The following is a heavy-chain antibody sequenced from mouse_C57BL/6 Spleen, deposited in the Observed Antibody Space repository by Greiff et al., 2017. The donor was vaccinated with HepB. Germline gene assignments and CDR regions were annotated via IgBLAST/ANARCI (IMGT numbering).Heavy chain of an antibody. D-gene: IGHD2-1*01. J-gene: IGHJ1*03. Sequence: QVQLQQSGAELVRPGTSVKVSCKASGYAFTNYLIEWVKQRPGQGLEWIGVINPGSGGTNYNEKFKGKATLTADKSSSTAYMQLSSLTSEDSAVYFCARPHYGNYGWYFDVWGTGTTVTVSS. V-gene: IGHV1-54*01. CDR3: ARPHYGNYGWYFDV. CDR1: GYAFTNYL. CDR2: INPGSGGT.